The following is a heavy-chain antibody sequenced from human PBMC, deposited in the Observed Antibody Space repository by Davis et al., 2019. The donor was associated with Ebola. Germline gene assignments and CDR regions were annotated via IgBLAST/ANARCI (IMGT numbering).Heavy chain of an antibody. Sequence: GGPLNLSFPASGFPFDDYAMTWVRQPPGKGLEWVPGINWNGVSSGYADSVKGRFTISRDNAKNSLYLQMNSLRAEDTAFYHCARVNALTGYSRFDSWGQGTLVAVSS. V-gene: IGHV3-20*02. CDR1: GFPFDDYA. CDR3: ARVNALTGYSRFDS. CDR2: INWNGVSS. D-gene: IGHD3-22*01. J-gene: IGHJ5*01.